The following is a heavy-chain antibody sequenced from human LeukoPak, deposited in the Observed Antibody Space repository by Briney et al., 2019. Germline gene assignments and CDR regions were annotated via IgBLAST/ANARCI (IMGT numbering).Heavy chain of an antibody. CDR3: AKETAGRRLVHRTNNFDY. CDR1: GFTFSSYG. D-gene: IGHD1-14*01. J-gene: IGHJ4*02. V-gene: IGHV3-30*18. CDR2: IAYDGSNK. Sequence: PGRSLRLSCAASGFTFSSYGMHWVRQAPGKGLEWVAVIAYDGSNKYYADSVKGRFTISRDNSKNTLYLQMNSLRAEDTAVYYCAKETAGRRLVHRTNNFDYWGQGTLVTVSS.